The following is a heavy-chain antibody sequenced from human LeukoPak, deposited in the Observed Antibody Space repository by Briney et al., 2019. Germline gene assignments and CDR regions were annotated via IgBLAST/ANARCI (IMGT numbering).Heavy chain of an antibody. J-gene: IGHJ4*02. CDR3: ASPTGDGY. V-gene: IGHV3-21*01. CDR1: GFSFNTYS. D-gene: IGHD7-27*01. CDR2: ISSSSSYI. Sequence: GGSLRLSCAASGFSFNTYSLNWVRQAPGKGLEWVSSISSSSSYIYYADSVKGRFTISRDNAKNSLYLQMNSLRAEDTAVYYCASPTGDGYWGQGTLVTVSS.